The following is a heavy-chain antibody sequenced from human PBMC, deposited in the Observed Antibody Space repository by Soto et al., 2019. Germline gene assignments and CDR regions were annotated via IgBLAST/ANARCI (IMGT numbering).Heavy chain of an antibody. Sequence: ASVKVSCKASGYTFTSYGISWVRQAPGQGLEWMGWISAYNGNTNYAQKLQGRVTMTTDTSTSTAYMELRSLRSDDTAVYYCAGDPTAAAGPMFFDYWGQGTLVTVSS. D-gene: IGHD6-13*01. V-gene: IGHV1-18*01. CDR1: GYTFTSYG. CDR2: ISAYNGNT. CDR3: AGDPTAAAGPMFFDY. J-gene: IGHJ4*02.